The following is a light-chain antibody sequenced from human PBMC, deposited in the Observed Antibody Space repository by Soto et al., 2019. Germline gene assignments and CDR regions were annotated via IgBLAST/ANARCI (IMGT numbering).Light chain of an antibody. J-gene: IGKJ1*01. Sequence: EIVLTQSPATLSLSPGERATLSCRASQSVSSSYLAWNQQKPGQAPRLLIYGASSRVTGIPDGFSGSGSGTDFTLTISSLQPEDFTTYYCQQSYSTPRTFGQGTKVDIK. CDR1: QSVSSSY. V-gene: IGKV3D-20*02. CDR2: GAS. CDR3: QQSYSTPRT.